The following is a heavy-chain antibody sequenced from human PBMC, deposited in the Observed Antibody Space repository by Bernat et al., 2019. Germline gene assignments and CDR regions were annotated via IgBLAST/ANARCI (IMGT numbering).Heavy chain of an antibody. J-gene: IGHJ4*02. Sequence: QVQLVQSGAEVKKPGASVKVSCKASGYTFTSYAMHWVRQAPGQRLEWMGWINAGNGNTKYSQKFQGRVTMTRDTAARTAYMELSSLRSEDTAVYYWARGTMQPLLYSLDYWGQGTLVTVSS. V-gene: IGHV1-3*01. CDR2: INAGNGNT. CDR3: ARGTMQPLLYSLDY. D-gene: IGHD2-2*02. CDR1: GYTFTSYA.